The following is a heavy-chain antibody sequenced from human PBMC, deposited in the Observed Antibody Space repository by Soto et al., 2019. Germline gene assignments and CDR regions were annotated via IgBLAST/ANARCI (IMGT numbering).Heavy chain of an antibody. D-gene: IGHD3-16*01. CDR1: GFVFSDFQ. V-gene: IGHV3-21*01. CDR2: ITGTSAFT. CDR3: ARDNLAFQGSFDL. J-gene: IGHJ4*02. Sequence: GGTLRLSCAASGFVFSDFQFNWVRQAPGGGLEWLSSITGTSAFTEYAESIEGRFTISRDNPNKLLFLHMDNLRPADAAVYYCARDNLAFQGSFDLWGPGTLVTVSS.